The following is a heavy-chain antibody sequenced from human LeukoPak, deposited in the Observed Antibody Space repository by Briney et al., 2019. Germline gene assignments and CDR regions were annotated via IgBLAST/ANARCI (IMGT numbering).Heavy chain of an antibody. CDR3: ARESEVGVLAYCGGDCSLGAFDI. D-gene: IGHD2-21*02. V-gene: IGHV1-69*05. CDR2: IIPIFGTA. CDR1: GGTFSSYA. Sequence: SVEVSCKASGGTFSSYAISWVQQAPGQGLEWMGGIIPIFGTANYAQKFQGRVTITTDESTSTAYMELSSLRSEDTAVYYCARESEVGVLAYCGGDCSLGAFDIWGQGTMVTVSS. J-gene: IGHJ3*02.